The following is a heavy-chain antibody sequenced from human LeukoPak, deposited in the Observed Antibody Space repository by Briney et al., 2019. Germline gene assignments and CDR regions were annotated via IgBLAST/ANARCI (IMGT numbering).Heavy chain of an antibody. D-gene: IGHD2-21*02. J-gene: IGHJ3*02. CDR3: AKDQVVTAIRPDAFDI. V-gene: IGHV3-30*18. CDR2: ISYDGSNK. CDR1: GFTFSSYG. Sequence: GGSLRLSCAASGFTFSSYGMHWVRQAPGKELEWVAVISYDGSNKYYADSVKGRFTFSRDNSRNTLYLQMNSLRAEDTAVYYCAKDQVVTAIRPDAFDIWGQGTMVTVSS.